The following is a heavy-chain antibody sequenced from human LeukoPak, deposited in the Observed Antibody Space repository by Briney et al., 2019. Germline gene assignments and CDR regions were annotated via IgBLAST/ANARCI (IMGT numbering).Heavy chain of an antibody. J-gene: IGHJ4*02. CDR3: AKDGAWLRFDD. Sequence: GGSLRLSRAASVFTFSSYGMSSVREAPGKGLGWVSAISVSGGSPSYADPAKGRSTISGDDSKSTLYLQMKNMRAEYSAVCDYAKDGAWLRFDDWGQGILVTVSS. V-gene: IGHV3-23*01. CDR2: ISVSGGSP. D-gene: IGHD5-12*01. CDR1: VFTFSSYG.